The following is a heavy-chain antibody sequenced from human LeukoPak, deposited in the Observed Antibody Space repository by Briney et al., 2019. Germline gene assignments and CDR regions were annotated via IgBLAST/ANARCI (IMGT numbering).Heavy chain of an antibody. CDR3: AKDEAPIVVVLGAFDI. V-gene: IGHV3-30*18. J-gene: IGHJ3*02. D-gene: IGHD3-22*01. CDR2: ISYDGSNK. CDR1: GFTFNSYG. Sequence: GGSLRLSCAASGFTFNSYGMHWVRQAPGKGLEWVAVISYDGSNKYYADSVKGRFTISRGNSKNTLYLQMNSLRAEDTAVYYCAKDEAPIVVVLGAFDIWGQGTMVTVSS.